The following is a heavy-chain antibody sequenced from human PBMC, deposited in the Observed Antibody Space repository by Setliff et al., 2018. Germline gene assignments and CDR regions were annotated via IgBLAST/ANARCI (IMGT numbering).Heavy chain of an antibody. J-gene: IGHJ6*03. Sequence: ASVKVSCKASGYTFTGYYMHWVRQAPGQGLEWMGWINPNSGGTNPAQKFQGRVTMTRDTSISTAYMGLSSLRTEDTAVYYCAREGVDTRSSTDYRYYMDVWGKGTTVTVSS. V-gene: IGHV1-2*02. CDR3: AREGVDTRSSTDYRYYMDV. D-gene: IGHD5-18*01. CDR1: GYTFTGYY. CDR2: INPNSGGT.